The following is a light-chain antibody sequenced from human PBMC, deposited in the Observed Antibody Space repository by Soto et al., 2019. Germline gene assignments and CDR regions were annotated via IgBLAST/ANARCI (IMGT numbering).Light chain of an antibody. CDR1: SSDVGGYNY. CDR3: SSYTSSSTRV. J-gene: IGLJ3*02. CDR2: EVS. V-gene: IGLV2-14*01. Sequence: QSVLTQPASVSGSXGQSXXISCTGTSSDVGGYNYVSWYQQHPGKAPKLMIYEVSNRPSGVSNRFSGSKSGNTASLTISGLQAEDEADYYCSSYTSSSTRVFGGGTKLTVL.